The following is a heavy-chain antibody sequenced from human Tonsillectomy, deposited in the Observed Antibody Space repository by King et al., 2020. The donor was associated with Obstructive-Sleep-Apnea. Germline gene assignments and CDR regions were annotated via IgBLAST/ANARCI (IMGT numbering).Heavy chain of an antibody. Sequence: DVQLVESGGGLVQPGGSLRLSCAASGFTVSSNYMTWVRQAPGKGLEWVSVIYSGGSTYYADSVKGRFTISRDNSKNTLYFQMNSLRVEDTAVYYCARDIPYSYGQGGGMDVWGQGPTVTVSS. CDR1: GFTVSSNY. CDR3: ARDIPYSYGQGGGMDV. D-gene: IGHD5-18*01. CDR2: IYSGGST. J-gene: IGHJ6*02. V-gene: IGHV3-66*01.